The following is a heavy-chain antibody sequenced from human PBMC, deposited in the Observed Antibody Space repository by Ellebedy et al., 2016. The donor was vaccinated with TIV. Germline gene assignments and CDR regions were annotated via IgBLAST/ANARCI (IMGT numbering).Heavy chain of an antibody. CDR1: GGPISSGGYY. Sequence: MPSDTLSLTCTVPGGPISSGGYYWSWIRQVTGKGLEWIGYIRNSGSSYYNPSLKSRVTISVDTSKNQFSLKLSSVTAADTAVYYCARDLDDWGQGTLVTVSS. CDR3: ARDLDD. J-gene: IGHJ4*02. D-gene: IGHD3-10*01. V-gene: IGHV4-31*03. CDR2: IRNSGSS.